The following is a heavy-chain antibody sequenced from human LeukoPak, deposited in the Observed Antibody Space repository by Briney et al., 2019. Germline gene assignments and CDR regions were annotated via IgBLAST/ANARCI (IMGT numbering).Heavy chain of an antibody. D-gene: IGHD6-19*01. V-gene: IGHV3-23*01. CDR2: ISGSGGST. J-gene: IGHJ4*02. Sequence: GGTLRLSCAASGFTFSSYAMSWVRQTPGKGLEWVSAISGSGGSTYYADSGKGRFTIARDNSKNTLDMQMNSLRAEDPAIYYCVKRYSSGWDYWGQGTLVTVSS. CDR3: VKRYSSGWDY. CDR1: GFTFSSYA.